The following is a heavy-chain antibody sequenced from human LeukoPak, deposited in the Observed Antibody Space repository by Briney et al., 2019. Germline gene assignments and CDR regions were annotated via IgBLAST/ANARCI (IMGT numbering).Heavy chain of an antibody. Sequence: ASVKVSCKASGGTFSSYAISWVRQATGQGLEWMGWMNPNSGNTGYAQKFQGRVTMTRNTSISTAYMELSSLRSEDTAVYYCARPPSRRAVAGLNYWGQGTLVTVSS. D-gene: IGHD6-19*01. CDR3: ARPPSRRAVAGLNY. V-gene: IGHV1-8*02. J-gene: IGHJ4*02. CDR1: GGTFSSYA. CDR2: MNPNSGNT.